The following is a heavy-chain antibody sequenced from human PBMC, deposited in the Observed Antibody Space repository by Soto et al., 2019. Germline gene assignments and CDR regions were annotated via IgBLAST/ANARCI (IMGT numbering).Heavy chain of an antibody. Sequence: GESLKISCKGSGYNFACYWIAWVRQMPGKGLELMGIIYPSDSDTRYRPSFQGQVTISADKSISSAYLQWSSLRASDTAMYYCARGGVSTRTFDYWGQGTPVTVSS. CDR3: ARGGVSTRTFDY. CDR1: GYNFACYW. J-gene: IGHJ4*02. V-gene: IGHV5-51*01. D-gene: IGHD3-3*01. CDR2: IYPSDSDT.